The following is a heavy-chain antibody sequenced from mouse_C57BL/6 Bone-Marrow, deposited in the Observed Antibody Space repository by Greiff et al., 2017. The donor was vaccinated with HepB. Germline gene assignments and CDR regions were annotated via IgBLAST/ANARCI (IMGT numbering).Heavy chain of an antibody. J-gene: IGHJ3*01. V-gene: IGHV5-12*01. CDR2: ISNGGGST. D-gene: IGHD1-1*02. CDR3: ARLWPWFAY. Sequence: EVKLMESGGGLVQPGGSLKLSCAASGFTFSDYYMYWVRQTPEKRLEWVAYISNGGGSTYYPDTVKGRFTISRDNAKNTRYLQRSRLKAEDTAMYYCARLWPWFAYWGQGTLVTVSA. CDR1: GFTFSDYY.